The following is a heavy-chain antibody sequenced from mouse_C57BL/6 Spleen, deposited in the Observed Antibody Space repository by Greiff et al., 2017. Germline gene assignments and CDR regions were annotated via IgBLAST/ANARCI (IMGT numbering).Heavy chain of an antibody. CDR2: INSEGGST. Sequence: EVQGVESGGGLVQPGESLKLSCESNEYEFPSHDMSWVRKTPEKRLELVGAINSEGGSTYYPDTMESRFIISRDNTNKTLYLQMSSLRSEDTAVYYCARQGDDGGSMDDWGQGTSVTVSS. CDR3: ARQGDDGGSMDD. CDR1: EYEFPSHD. J-gene: IGHJ4*01. V-gene: IGHV5-2*01. D-gene: IGHD2-3*01.